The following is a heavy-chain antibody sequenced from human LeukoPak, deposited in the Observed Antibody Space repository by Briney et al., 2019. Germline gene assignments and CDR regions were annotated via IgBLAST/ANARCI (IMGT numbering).Heavy chain of an antibody. CDR2: INHSGST. CDR1: GGSFSGYY. J-gene: IGHJ4*02. CDR3: ASMPPDGSGRSDDY. Sequence: SETLSLTCAVYGGSFSGYYWSWIRQPPGKGLEWIGEINHSGSTNYNPSLKSRVTISVDTSKNQFSLKLSSVTAADTAVYYCASMPPDGSGRSDDYWGQGTLVTVSS. D-gene: IGHD3-10*01. V-gene: IGHV4-34*01.